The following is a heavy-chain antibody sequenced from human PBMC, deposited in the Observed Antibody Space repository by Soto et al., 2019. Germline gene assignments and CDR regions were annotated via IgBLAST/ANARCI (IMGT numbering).Heavy chain of an antibody. CDR1: GYSLSDFS. CDR2: FDPEVGER. D-gene: IGHD3-10*01. J-gene: IGHJ3*01. CDR3: AVPLERRAYGTDAFDF. Sequence: QVQLTQSGAEVKKPEASVKVSCKLSGYSLSDFSMHWVRQSPGKGLEWMGGFDPEVGERRSAEKFQGRFTMTEDTSTDTAYMELSSLTSEDTAIYYCAVPLERRAYGTDAFDFWGQGTMVTVSS. V-gene: IGHV1-24*01.